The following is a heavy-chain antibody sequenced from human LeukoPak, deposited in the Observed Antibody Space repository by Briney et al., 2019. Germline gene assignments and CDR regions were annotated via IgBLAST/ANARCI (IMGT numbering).Heavy chain of an antibody. Sequence: GGSLRLSCTTSGFIFSNYAMSWVRQTPGKGLEWVSSISSISSYISYADSVKGRFTISRDNAKNSLYQQMNSLRAEDSAVYYCAKTGIAAAGGDYWGQGTLVTVSS. V-gene: IGHV3-21*01. CDR2: ISSISSYI. CDR3: AKTGIAAAGGDY. CDR1: GFIFSNYA. J-gene: IGHJ4*02. D-gene: IGHD6-13*01.